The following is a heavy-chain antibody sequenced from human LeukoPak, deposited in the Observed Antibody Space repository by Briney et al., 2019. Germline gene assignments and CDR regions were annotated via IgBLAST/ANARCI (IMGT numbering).Heavy chain of an antibody. J-gene: IGHJ4*02. CDR3: VRESRPGGAMGLYHNLDY. Sequence: EGSLRLSCAGSGFTFSDYWMTWVRQTPGKGLEWVANIKEDGTEKNLVDSVKGRFTISRDNTKNLLFLEMNNLRGDDTAIYYCVRESRPGGAMGLYHNLDYWGQGTLVAVSS. V-gene: IGHV3-7*01. CDR1: GFTFSDYW. D-gene: IGHD1-1*01. CDR2: IKEDGTEK.